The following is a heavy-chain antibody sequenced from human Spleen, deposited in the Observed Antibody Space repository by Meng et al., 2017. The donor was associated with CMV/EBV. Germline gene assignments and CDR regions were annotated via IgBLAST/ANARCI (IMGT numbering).Heavy chain of an antibody. CDR1: GFTFSAFS. CDR2: INWNGGST. CDR3: ARDVSASLVAAAGDY. Sequence: GGSLRLSCAASGFTFSAFSMNWVRQAPGKGLEWVSGINWNGGSTGYADSVKGRFTISRDKAKNSLYLQMNSLRAEETALYYCARDVSASLVAAAGDYWAQGTLVTVSS. V-gene: IGHV3-20*04. D-gene: IGHD6-13*01. J-gene: IGHJ4*02.